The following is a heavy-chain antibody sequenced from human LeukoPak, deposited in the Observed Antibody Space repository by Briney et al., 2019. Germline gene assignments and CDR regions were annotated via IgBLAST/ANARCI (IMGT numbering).Heavy chain of an antibody. CDR3: ARVFRYSYGGDV. D-gene: IGHD5-18*01. V-gene: IGHV1-2*04. CDR1: GYTFTGYY. Sequence: ASVKVSCKASGYTFTGYYMHWVRQAPGQGLEWMGWINPNSGGTNYAQKFQGCVTMTRDTSISTAYMELSRLRSDDTAVYYCARVFRYSYGGDVWGKGTTVTVSS. J-gene: IGHJ6*04. CDR2: INPNSGGT.